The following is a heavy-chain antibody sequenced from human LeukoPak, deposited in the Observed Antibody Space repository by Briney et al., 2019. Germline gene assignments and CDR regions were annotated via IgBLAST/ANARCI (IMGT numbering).Heavy chain of an antibody. CDR3: ARDDYDILGVIRQTLYYFDY. Sequence: GGSPRLSCAASGFTFSSYSMNWVRQAPGKGLEWVSSISSSSSYIYYADSVKGRFTISRDNAKNSLYLQMNSLRAEDTAVYYCARDDYDILGVIRQTLYYFDYWGQGTLVTVSS. CDR2: ISSSSSYI. V-gene: IGHV3-21*01. D-gene: IGHD3-9*01. J-gene: IGHJ4*02. CDR1: GFTFSSYS.